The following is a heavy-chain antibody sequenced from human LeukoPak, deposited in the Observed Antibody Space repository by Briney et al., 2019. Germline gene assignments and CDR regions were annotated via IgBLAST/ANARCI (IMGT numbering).Heavy chain of an antibody. J-gene: IGHJ4*02. CDR2: ISGSGGST. D-gene: IGHD3-16*01. V-gene: IGHV3-23*01. CDR3: ANLALRLGEYIR. Sequence: PGGSLRLSCAASGFTFSSYAMSWVRQAPGKGLEWVSAISGSGGSTYYADSVKGRFTISGDNSKNTLYLQMNSLRAEDTAVYYCANLALRLGEYIRWGQGTLVTVSS. CDR1: GFTFSSYA.